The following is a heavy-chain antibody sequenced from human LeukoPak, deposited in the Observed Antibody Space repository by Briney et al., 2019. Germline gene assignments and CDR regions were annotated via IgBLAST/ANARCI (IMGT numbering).Heavy chain of an antibody. Sequence: PGRSLRLSCAASGFTFDDYAMHWVRQAPGKGLEWVSGISWNSGSIGYADSVKGRFTITRDNAKNSLYLQMNSLRAEDTALYCCVKDCKGCSSTVLVFWGQGTLVTVSS. CDR3: VKDCKGCSSTVLVF. J-gene: IGHJ4*02. CDR1: GFTFDDYA. V-gene: IGHV3-9*01. CDR2: ISWNSGSI. D-gene: IGHD2-2*01.